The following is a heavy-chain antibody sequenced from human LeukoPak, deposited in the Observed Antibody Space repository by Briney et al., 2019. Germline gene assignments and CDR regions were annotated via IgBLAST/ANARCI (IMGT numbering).Heavy chain of an antibody. Sequence: SETLSLTCTVSGGSISSYYWSWLRQPPGKGLEWIGHIYYTGRTTYNPSLGSRLTISADTSTSQLSLKLSSVTAADTAVYYCARHEGGYTWYLGLWGRGTLVTVSS. D-gene: IGHD5-12*01. V-gene: IGHV4-59*08. CDR1: GGSISSYY. J-gene: IGHJ2*01. CDR3: ARHEGGYTWYLGL. CDR2: IYYTGRT.